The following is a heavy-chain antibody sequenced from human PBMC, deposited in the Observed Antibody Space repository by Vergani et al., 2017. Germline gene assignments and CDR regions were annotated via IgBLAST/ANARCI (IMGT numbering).Heavy chain of an antibody. V-gene: IGHV4-39*01. CDR1: GASIRSSNYY. Sequence: QLQLQESGPGLVKPSATLSLTCSVSGASIRSSNYYWGWIRQPPGKGLEWIANIYYSGSTYYNPSLKSRVTISVDTSKNQFSLKLSSVTAADTAVDFCARHSTVEWLVKLGWIDPWGQGILVTVAS. J-gene: IGHJ5*02. D-gene: IGHD6-19*01. CDR2: IYYSGST. CDR3: ARHSTVEWLVKLGWIDP.